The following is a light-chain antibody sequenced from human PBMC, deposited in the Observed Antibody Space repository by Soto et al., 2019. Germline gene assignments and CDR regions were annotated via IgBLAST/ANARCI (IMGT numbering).Light chain of an antibody. CDR3: EQYGSTPLT. CDR1: QSVGNNY. J-gene: IGKJ4*01. V-gene: IGKV3-20*01. CDR2: DAS. Sequence: EIVLTQSPGTLSLSPGERATLSCRASQSVGNNYLAWYQQKPGQAPRFLIYDASSRATGITDRFSGSGSGTDFTLTISRLEPEDFAVYYCEQYGSTPLTFGGGTQVEIK.